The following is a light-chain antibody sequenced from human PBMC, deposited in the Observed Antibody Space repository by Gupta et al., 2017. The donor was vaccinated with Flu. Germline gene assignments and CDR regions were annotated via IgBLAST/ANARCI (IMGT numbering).Light chain of an antibody. CDR2: GAP. V-gene: IGKV3-20*01. CDR1: QPIGSSY. CDR3: QQFDTTGDT. Sequence: ERAILSCRASQPIGSSYLAWYQQKPGQAPRLLIYGAPNRATGVPDRFSGSGSGTDFTLTISRLEPEDFAVYYCQQFDTTGDTFGPGTKVDI. J-gene: IGKJ3*01.